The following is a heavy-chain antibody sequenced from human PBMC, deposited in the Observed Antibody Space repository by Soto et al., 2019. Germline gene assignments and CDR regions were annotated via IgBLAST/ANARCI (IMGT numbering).Heavy chain of an antibody. V-gene: IGHV5-10-1*01. CDR1: GYSFTNYL. Sequence: GESLKISSKGAGYSFTNYLIRWVRQMPVKGLEWMGKIAPSDSYTNYSPSFQGHVTISADKSMSTAHLQWSALKASDTAMYYCVRDACSGSSPYDRTSGGQGTL. CDR2: IAPSDSYT. D-gene: IGHD3-10*01. CDR3: VRDACSGSSPYDRTS. J-gene: IGHJ4*02.